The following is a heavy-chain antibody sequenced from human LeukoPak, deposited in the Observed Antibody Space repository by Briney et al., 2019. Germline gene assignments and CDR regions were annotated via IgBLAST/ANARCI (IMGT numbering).Heavy chain of an antibody. V-gene: IGHV3-21*01. CDR3: ARQRCGGDCYSGAFDI. D-gene: IGHD2-21*02. Sequence: GGSLRLSCAASGFTFSRYSMNWVRQAPGKGLEWVSFISSIRSYIYYADSVKGRFTISRDNAKNSLYLQMNSLRAEDTALYYCARQRCGGDCYSGAFDIWGQGTMVTVSS. J-gene: IGHJ3*02. CDR1: GFTFSRYS. CDR2: ISSIRSYI.